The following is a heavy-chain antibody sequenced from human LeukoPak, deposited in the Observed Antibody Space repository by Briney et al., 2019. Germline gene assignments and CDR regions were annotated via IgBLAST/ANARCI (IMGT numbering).Heavy chain of an antibody. V-gene: IGHV1-8*01. J-gene: IGHJ4*02. D-gene: IGHD5-24*01. CDR2: MNPNSGNT. Sequence: ASVKVSCKASGYTFTSYDINWVRQATGQGLEWMGWMNPNSGNTGYAQKFQGRVTMTRDTSTSTVYMELSSLRSEDTAVYYCARGRDGYKDFDYWGQGTLVTVSS. CDR3: ARGRDGYKDFDY. CDR1: GYTFTSYD.